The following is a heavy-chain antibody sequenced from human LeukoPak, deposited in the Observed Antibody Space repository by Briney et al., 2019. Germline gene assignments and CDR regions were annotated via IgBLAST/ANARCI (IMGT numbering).Heavy chain of an antibody. V-gene: IGHV3-23*01. Sequence: GGSLRLSCAASGLSFSTFAMSWVRQGPARGLEWVSSLRGNGETFYADSVKGRFTLSSDVSRNTVYLQLNNLRVEDTAIYYCARASWVSSTDAVRWGQGTLVTVSS. CDR3: ARASWVSSTDAVR. D-gene: IGHD3-16*01. CDR1: GLSFSTFA. J-gene: IGHJ4*02. CDR2: LRGNGET.